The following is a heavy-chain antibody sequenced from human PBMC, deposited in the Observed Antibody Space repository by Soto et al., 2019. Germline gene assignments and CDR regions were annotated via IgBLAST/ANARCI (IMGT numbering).Heavy chain of an antibody. V-gene: IGHV3-23*01. Sequence: LRLSCAASGFTFSSYDMSWVRQAPGKGLEWVSGVSASGSITSYADSAKGRFTISRDNAKNTVFLQMSSLRAEDTAVYFCAKGDCSGGRCYRGFDYWGQGTLVTVSS. CDR2: VSASGSIT. D-gene: IGHD2-15*01. J-gene: IGHJ4*02. CDR3: AKGDCSGGRCYRGFDY. CDR1: GFTFSSYD.